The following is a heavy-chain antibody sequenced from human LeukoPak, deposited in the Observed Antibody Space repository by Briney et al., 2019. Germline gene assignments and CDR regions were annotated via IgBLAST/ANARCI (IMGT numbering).Heavy chain of an antibody. CDR1: GLTFSSYV. Sequence: GRALRLSCAASGLTFSSYVMHGVRQAPGKGLEGVAVIWYDGSKKDYADSVKDRFTISSDNSKNTLYLHMNSLRADGTAGYYCSTEEGGIALGIGAFDIWGQGTVVTASS. J-gene: IGHJ3*02. D-gene: IGHD6-13*01. CDR3: STEEGGIALGIGAFDI. V-gene: IGHV3-33*01. CDR2: IWYDGSKK.